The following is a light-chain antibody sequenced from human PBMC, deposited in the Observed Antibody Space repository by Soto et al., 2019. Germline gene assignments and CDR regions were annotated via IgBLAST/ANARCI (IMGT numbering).Light chain of an antibody. Sequence: DIQMTQSPSTLSASVGDRVTITCRASQSISSWLAWYQQKPGKAPKLLIYKASSLESGVPSRFSGSGSGTEFTLTISSLQPEDFATYYCQQLNSYPPTFGQGTRLEIK. J-gene: IGKJ5*01. CDR1: QSISSW. V-gene: IGKV1-5*03. CDR3: QQLNSYPPT. CDR2: KAS.